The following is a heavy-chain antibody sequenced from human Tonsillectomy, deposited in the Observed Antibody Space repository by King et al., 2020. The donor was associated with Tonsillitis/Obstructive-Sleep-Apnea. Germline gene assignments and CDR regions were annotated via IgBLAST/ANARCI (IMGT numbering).Heavy chain of an antibody. Sequence: VQLQQWGAGLLKPSETLSLTCAVYGGSFSGYYWNWIRQPPGKGLEWIGEIIDSGGTNYNPSLKSRVTISRDNAKNSLYLQMNSLRAEDTAVYYSARLPPHCGGDCYHYWYFDLWGRGTLVTVSS. CDR3: ARLPPHCGGDCYHYWYFDL. D-gene: IGHD2-21*02. J-gene: IGHJ2*01. CDR1: GGSFSGYY. V-gene: IGHV4-34*12. CDR2: IIDSGGT.